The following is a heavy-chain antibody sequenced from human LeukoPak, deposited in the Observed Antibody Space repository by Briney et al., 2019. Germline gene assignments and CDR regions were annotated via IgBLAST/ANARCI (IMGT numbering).Heavy chain of an antibody. D-gene: IGHD4-23*01. V-gene: IGHV4-59*08. CDR1: GGSISSYY. CDR3: AKYGGRPSTYFDC. J-gene: IGHJ4*02. CDR2: IYYSGNT. Sequence: SETLSLTCTVSGGSISSYYWSWIRQPPGKGLGWIGWIYYSGNTYYNPSLKSRVTISIDKSKNQFSLKLSSVTAADTAVNYCAKYGGRPSTYFDCWGQGTLVTVSS.